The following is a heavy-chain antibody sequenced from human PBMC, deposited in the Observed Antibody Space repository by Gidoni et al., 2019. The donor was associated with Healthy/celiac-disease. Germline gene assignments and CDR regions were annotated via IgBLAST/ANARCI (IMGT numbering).Heavy chain of an antibody. CDR3: ALTATVTTSVDY. J-gene: IGHJ4*02. CDR2: IYWDDAK. Sequence: QITLKESGPTLVKPTQTLTLTCTFSGFSLSTSGVGVGWIRQPPGKALVWLALIYWDDAKRYSPSLKSRLTITKDTSKNQVVLTMTNMDPVDTATYYCALTATVTTSVDYWGQGTLVTVSS. CDR1: GFSLSTSGVG. D-gene: IGHD4-4*01. V-gene: IGHV2-5*02.